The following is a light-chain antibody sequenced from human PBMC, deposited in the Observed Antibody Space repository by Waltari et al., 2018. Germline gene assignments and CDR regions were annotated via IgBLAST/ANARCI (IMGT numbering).Light chain of an antibody. CDR2: YDS. J-gene: IGLJ1*01. CDR3: QVWDANTDPGV. V-gene: IGLV3-21*01. CDR1: NIDSKS. Sequence: SYVLTQPPSVSVAPGETARLTCGGNNIDSKSVHWYRQRPGQAPVLVISYDSDRPSGIPDRLSGSNSGNTATLTISRVEAGDEADHYCQVWDANTDPGVFGTGTEVTVL.